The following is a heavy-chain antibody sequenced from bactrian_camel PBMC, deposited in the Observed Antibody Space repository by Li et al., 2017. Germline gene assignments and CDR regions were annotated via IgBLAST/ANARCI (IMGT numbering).Heavy chain of an antibody. CDR3: AKDAGTDHGGSWRNY. CDR2: IHSGGSST. J-gene: IGHJ4*01. V-gene: IGHV3S37*01. CDR1: GFTFSYYT. Sequence: HVQLVESGGGYVQPGGSLRLSCAASGFTFSYYTMTWVRRAPGKGLEYISHIHSGGSSTYYADSVKGRFTVSRDNAKNTLYLQLNSLKTEDTAMYYCAKDAGTDHGGSWRNYWGQGTQVTVS. D-gene: IGHD1*01.